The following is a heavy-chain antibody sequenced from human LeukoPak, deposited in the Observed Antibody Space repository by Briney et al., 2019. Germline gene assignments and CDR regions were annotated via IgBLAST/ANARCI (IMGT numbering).Heavy chain of an antibody. Sequence: SETLSLTCTVSGGSINSYYWSWLRQPPGKGLEWIRFIYYSGSTHYKSSLKSRVTISVDTSKNQFSLRLSSVTAADTAVYYCARHSVSSPHYFDCWGQGTLVTVSS. J-gene: IGHJ4*02. D-gene: IGHD1-26*01. V-gene: IGHV4-59*08. CDR2: IYYSGST. CDR3: ARHSVSSPHYFDC. CDR1: GGSINSYY.